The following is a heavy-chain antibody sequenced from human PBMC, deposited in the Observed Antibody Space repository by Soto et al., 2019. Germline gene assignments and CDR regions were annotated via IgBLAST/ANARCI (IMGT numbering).Heavy chain of an antibody. V-gene: IGHV4-59*08. D-gene: IGHD1-26*01. CDR2: TDYSGNT. CDR1: TDSISRYY. J-gene: IGHJ4*02. CDR3: ARAVGDPLYYHYY. Sequence: QVPLQESGTGLVRPSETLSLTCTVSTDSISRYYWIWIRQSPGKGLEWIGYTDYSGNTNYNPSLKSRVTISADTSKNQCSLRLSSVTAPYSAVYYWARAVGDPLYYHYYWVEVTLATVSS.